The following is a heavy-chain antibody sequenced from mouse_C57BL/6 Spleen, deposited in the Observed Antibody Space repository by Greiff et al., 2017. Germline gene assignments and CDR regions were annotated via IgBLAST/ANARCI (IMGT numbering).Heavy chain of an antibody. V-gene: IGHV1-62-2*01. CDR2: IYPGSGSI. CDR3: TRHESYGYDGGYCAFGG. CDR1: GYTFTDYT. J-gene: IGHJ1*03. Sequence: QVQLKESGAELVKPGASVKLSCKASGYTFTDYTIHWVKQRPGQGLEWIGWIYPGSGSIKYNEKFKDKATLTADKSSSTAYMELSRVTYEDSAVYFCTRHESYGYDGGYCAFGGWGKGATVTVSS. D-gene: IGHD2-2*01.